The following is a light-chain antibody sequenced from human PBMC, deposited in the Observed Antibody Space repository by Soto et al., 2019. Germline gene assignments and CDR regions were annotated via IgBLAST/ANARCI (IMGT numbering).Light chain of an antibody. V-gene: IGLV1-44*01. CDR2: SNN. J-gene: IGLJ3*02. CDR1: SSNIGSNT. CDR3: AAWDDSLNGWV. Sequence: QSVLTQPPSASGTPGQRVTISCSGSSSNIGSNTVNWYQHLPGTAPKLLIYSNNQRPSGVPDRFSGSKSGTSASLAISGLQAGDEGDYYCAAWDDSLNGWVFGGGTKLTVL.